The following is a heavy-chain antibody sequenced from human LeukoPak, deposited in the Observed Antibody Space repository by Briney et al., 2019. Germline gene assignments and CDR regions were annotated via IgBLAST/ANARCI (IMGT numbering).Heavy chain of an antibody. V-gene: IGHV4-39*01. J-gene: IGHJ4*02. CDR2: IYYSGST. CDR3: ASGLSSSSWED. CDR1: GGSISSSSYY. D-gene: IGHD6-13*01. Sequence: SETLSLTCTVSGGSISSSSYYWGWIRQPPGKGLEWIGSIYYSGSTYYNPSLKSRVTISVDTSKNQFSLKLSSVTAAGTAVYYCASGLSSSSWEDWGQGTLVTVSS.